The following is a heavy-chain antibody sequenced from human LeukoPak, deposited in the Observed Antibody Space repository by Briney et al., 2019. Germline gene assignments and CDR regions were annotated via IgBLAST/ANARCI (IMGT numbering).Heavy chain of an antibody. CDR3: ARDPLRYFDWLLSDNWFDP. V-gene: IGHV7-4-1*01. CDR2: INTNTGNP. J-gene: IGHJ5*02. D-gene: IGHD3-9*01. Sequence: ASVKVSCKASGYTFTGYAINWVRQAPGQGLEWMGWINTNTGNPTYAQGFTGRFVFSLDTSVSTAYLQIGSLKAEDTAVYYCARDPLRYFDWLLSDNWFDPWGQGTLVTVSS. CDR1: GYTFTGYA.